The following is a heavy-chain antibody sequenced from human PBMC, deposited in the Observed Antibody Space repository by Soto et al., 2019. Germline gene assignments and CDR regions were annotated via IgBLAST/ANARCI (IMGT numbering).Heavy chain of an antibody. CDR1: GGSISSGGYY. CDR3: AASCVGCGGFNYYGMDV. D-gene: IGHD2-21*01. Sequence: QVQLQESGPGLVKPSQTLSLTCTVSGGSISSGGYYWSWIRQHPGKGLEWIGYIYYSGSTYYNPSRKSRFTISVDASKNQFSLKLSSVTAADTGVYYCAASCVGCGGFNYYGMDVWGQGTTVTVSS. CDR2: IYYSGST. J-gene: IGHJ6*02. V-gene: IGHV4-31*03.